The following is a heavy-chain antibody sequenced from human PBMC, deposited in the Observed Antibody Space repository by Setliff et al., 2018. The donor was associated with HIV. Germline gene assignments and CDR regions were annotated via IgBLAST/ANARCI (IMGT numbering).Heavy chain of an antibody. V-gene: IGHV4-30-4*08. J-gene: IGHJ6*02. D-gene: IGHD2-2*01. CDR2: IYYSGST. CDR1: GGSISSGDYY. Sequence: KPSETLSLTCTVSGGSISSGDYYWSWIRQPPGKGLEWIGYIYYSGSTYYNPSLKSRVTISVDTSKNQFSLKLSSVTAADTAVYYCARGGCSSTSCYNYYYYGMDVWGQGTTVTV. CDR3: ARGGCSSTSCYNYYYYGMDV.